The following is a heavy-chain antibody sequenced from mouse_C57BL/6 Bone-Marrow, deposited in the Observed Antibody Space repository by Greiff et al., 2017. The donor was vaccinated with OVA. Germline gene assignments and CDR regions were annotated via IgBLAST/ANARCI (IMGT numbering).Heavy chain of an antibody. CDR2: IRNKANGYTT. Sequence: EVKLMESGGGLVQPGGSLSLSCAASGFTFTDYYMSWVRQPPGKALEWLGFIRNKANGYTTEYSASVKGRFTISRDNSQSILYLQMNALRAEDSATYYGARNYDFDDWGQGTTLTVSS. J-gene: IGHJ2*01. D-gene: IGHD1-1*01. V-gene: IGHV7-3*01. CDR3: ARNYDFDD. CDR1: GFTFTDYY.